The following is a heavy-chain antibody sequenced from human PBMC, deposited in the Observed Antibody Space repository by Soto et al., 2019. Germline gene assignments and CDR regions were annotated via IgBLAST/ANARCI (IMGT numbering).Heavy chain of an antibody. D-gene: IGHD5-18*01. V-gene: IGHV4-30-4*01. CDR3: ARKSRGYMRWSGWFDP. Sequence: QVQLQESGPGLVKPSQTLSLTCTVSGGSISSGDYYWSWIRQPPGKGLEWIGYIYYSGSTYYNPSLKGRVTMSVATSKNHFALMLSSVTAADTAVYYCARKSRGYMRWSGWFDPWGQGTLVTVSA. J-gene: IGHJ5*02. CDR1: GGSISSGDYY. CDR2: IYYSGST.